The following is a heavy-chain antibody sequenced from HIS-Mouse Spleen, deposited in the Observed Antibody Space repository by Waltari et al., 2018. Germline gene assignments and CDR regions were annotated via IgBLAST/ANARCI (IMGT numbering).Heavy chain of an antibody. CDR2: IYFSGST. CDR3: AREIPYSSSWYDWYFDL. Sequence: QLQLQESGPGLVKPSETLSLTCTVSGGPISSSRSYWGGIRQPPGKGLEWIGSIYFSGSTYYNPSLKSRVTISVDTSKNQFSLKLSSVTAADTAVYYCAREIPYSSSWYDWYFDLWGRGTLVTVSS. D-gene: IGHD6-13*01. CDR1: GGPISSSRSY. J-gene: IGHJ2*01. V-gene: IGHV4-39*07.